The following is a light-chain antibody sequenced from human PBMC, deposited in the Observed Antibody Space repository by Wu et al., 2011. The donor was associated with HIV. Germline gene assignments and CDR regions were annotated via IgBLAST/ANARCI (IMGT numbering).Light chain of an antibody. V-gene: IGKV3-20*01. CDR3: QQYGISPYT. Sequence: EIVLTQSPDTLSLSPGERATLSCRASQSISSSYLAWYQQKPGQAPRLLIYGASIRATGIPDRVSGSGSGTDFTLTINRLEPEDFAVYYCQQYGISPYTFGQGTKLEIK. CDR2: GAS. CDR1: QSISSSY. J-gene: IGKJ2*01.